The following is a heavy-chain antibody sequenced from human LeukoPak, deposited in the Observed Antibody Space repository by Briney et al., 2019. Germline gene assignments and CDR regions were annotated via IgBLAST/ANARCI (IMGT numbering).Heavy chain of an antibody. CDR3: ARSITMAEENAFDI. CDR1: GFTFRLYS. CDR2: ISGSTRTT. J-gene: IGHJ3*02. Sequence: GGSLRLSCAASGFTFRLYSMNGVRQAPGKGLEWLSYISGSTRTTYDADSVKGRFSISRDNAKNLLYLQMNSLGVEDTAMYYCARSITMAEENAFDIWGQGTMVTVSS. V-gene: IGHV3-48*04. D-gene: IGHD3-10*01.